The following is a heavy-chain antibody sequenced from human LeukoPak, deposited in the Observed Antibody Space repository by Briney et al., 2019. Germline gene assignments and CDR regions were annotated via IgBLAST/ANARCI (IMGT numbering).Heavy chain of an antibody. Sequence: SETLSLTCTVSGGSISSYYWSWIRQPPGKGLEWIGYIYYSGSTNYNPSLKSRVTISVDTSKNQFSLKLSSVTAADTAVYYCAREPLTPYSSPDYWGQGTLVTVSS. CDR2: IYYSGST. CDR3: AREPLTPYSSPDY. V-gene: IGHV4-59*01. CDR1: GGSISSYY. D-gene: IGHD6-13*01. J-gene: IGHJ4*02.